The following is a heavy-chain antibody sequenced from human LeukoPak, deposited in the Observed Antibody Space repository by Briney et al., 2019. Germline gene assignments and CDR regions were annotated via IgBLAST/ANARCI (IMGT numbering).Heavy chain of an antibody. D-gene: IGHD4-17*01. CDR2: ISGSGGST. Sequence: GGSLRLSCAASGFTFSSYGMSWVRQAPGKGLEWVSAISGSGGSTYYADSVKGRFTISRDNSKNTLYLQMNSLRAEDTAVYYCAKDLFYGDYLFDYWGQGTLVTVSS. CDR3: AKDLFYGDYLFDY. J-gene: IGHJ4*02. V-gene: IGHV3-23*01. CDR1: GFTFSSYG.